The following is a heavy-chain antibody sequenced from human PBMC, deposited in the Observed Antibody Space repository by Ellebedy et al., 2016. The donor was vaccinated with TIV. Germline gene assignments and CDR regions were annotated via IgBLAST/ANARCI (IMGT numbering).Heavy chain of an antibody. CDR1: GFTVSSNY. D-gene: IGHD2-15*01. J-gene: IGHJ4*02. Sequence: PGGSLRLSCAASGFTVSSNYMSWVRQAPGKGLEWVSVIYTGGSTYYPDSVKGRFTISRDSSKNTLYLQMNSLRADDTAVYYCASQHGSAWMEYCFDYWGQGTLVTVSS. V-gene: IGHV3-53*01. CDR2: IYTGGST. CDR3: ASQHGSAWMEYCFDY.